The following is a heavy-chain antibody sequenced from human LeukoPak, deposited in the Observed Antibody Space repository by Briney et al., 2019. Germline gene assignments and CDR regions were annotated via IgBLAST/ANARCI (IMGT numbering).Heavy chain of an antibody. V-gene: IGHV1-46*01. CDR2: INPSDGGT. Sequence: ASVKVSCKASGYTFTNYYLHWVRQAPGHGLEWVAIINPSDGGTYYEQKLQGRVTVTRDTSTSTVYMELSSLRSEDTAVYYRARDTRTMTAVTRGQHYYYGLDVWGQGTTVTVSS. J-gene: IGHJ6*02. CDR1: GYTFTNYY. CDR3: ARDTRTMTAVTRGQHYYYGLDV. D-gene: IGHD4-17*01.